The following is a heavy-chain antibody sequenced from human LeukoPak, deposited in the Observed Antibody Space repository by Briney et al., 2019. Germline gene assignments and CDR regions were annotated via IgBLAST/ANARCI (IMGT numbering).Heavy chain of an antibody. J-gene: IGHJ5*02. CDR3: ARALGYCSGGSCRRWFDP. CDR1: AVKGKY. D-gene: IGHD2-15*01. CDR2: INPNSGGT. V-gene: IGHV1-2*02. Sequence: AVKGKYIHRVGQPPRKEKKWMGWINPNSGGTNYAQKFQGRVTMTRDTSISTAYMELSRLRSDDTAVYYCARALGYCSGGSCRRWFDPWGQGTLVTVSS.